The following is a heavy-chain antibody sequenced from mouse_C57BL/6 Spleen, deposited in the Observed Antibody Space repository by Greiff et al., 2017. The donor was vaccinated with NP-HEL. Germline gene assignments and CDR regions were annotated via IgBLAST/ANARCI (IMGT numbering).Heavy chain of an antibody. CDR1: GYTFTSYW. CDR2: IHPSDSET. CDR3: ARDSGTPFAY. J-gene: IGHJ3*01. Sequence: QVQLHQPGAELVRPGSSVKLSCKASGYTFTSYWMHWVKQRPIQGLEWIGNIHPSDSETHYNQKFKDKATLTVDKSSSTAYMQLSSLTSEDSAVYYCARDSGTPFAYWGQGTLVTVSA. V-gene: IGHV1-52*01. D-gene: IGHD3-2*01.